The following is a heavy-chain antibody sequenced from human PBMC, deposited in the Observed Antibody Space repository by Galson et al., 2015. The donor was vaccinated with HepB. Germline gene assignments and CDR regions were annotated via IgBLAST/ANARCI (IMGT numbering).Heavy chain of an antibody. CDR1: GFTFSSYG. CDR3: AKDVGAHHYYGMDV. J-gene: IGHJ6*02. V-gene: IGHV3-30*18. Sequence: SLRLSCAASGFTFSSYGMHWVRQAPGKGLEWVAVISYDGSNKYYADSVKGRFTISRDNSKNTLYLQMNSLRAEDTAVYYCAKDVGAHHYYGMDVWGQGTTVTVSS. CDR2: ISYDGSNK. D-gene: IGHD1-26*01.